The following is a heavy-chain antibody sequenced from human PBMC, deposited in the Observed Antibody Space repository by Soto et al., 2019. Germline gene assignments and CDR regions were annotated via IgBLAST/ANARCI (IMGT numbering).Heavy chain of an antibody. Sequence: ASVKVSCKASGYTFTSYGISWVRQAPGQGLEWMGWISAYNGNTNYAQKLQGRVTMTTDTSTSTAYMELRSLRSDDTAVYYCARDSSDPWVWVAFDIWGQGTMVTVSS. CDR3: ARDSSDPWVWVAFDI. CDR1: GYTFTSYG. V-gene: IGHV1-18*01. CDR2: ISAYNGNT. D-gene: IGHD6-19*01. J-gene: IGHJ3*02.